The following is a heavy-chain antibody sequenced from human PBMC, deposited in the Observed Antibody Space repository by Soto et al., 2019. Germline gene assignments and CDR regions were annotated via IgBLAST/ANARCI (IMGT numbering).Heavy chain of an antibody. V-gene: IGHV2-5*02. J-gene: IGHJ4*02. Sequence: QITLKESGPTLVKPTQTLTLTCTFSGFSLNTRGVGVGWIRQPPGKALEWLALISWDGEKRYRPSLKSRLTITKHTPENQVVLTMTNMDPVDTATYYCAHRSGDLLTGHYYCDYWGQGTLVTVS. CDR2: ISWDGEK. D-gene: IGHD3-9*01. CDR3: AHRSGDLLTGHYYCDY. CDR1: GFSLNTRGVG.